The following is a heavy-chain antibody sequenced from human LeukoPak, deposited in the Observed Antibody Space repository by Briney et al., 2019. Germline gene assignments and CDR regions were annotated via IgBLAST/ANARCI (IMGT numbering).Heavy chain of an antibody. J-gene: IGHJ5*02. D-gene: IGHD3-9*01. Sequence: GRSLRLSCAASGFTFSSYGMHWVRQAPGKGLEWVAVISYDGSNKYYADSVKGRFTISRDNSKNTLYLQMNSLRAEDTAVYYCAKDRYFDWLNGDWFDPWGQGTLVTVSS. V-gene: IGHV3-30*18. CDR2: ISYDGSNK. CDR3: AKDRYFDWLNGDWFDP. CDR1: GFTFSSYG.